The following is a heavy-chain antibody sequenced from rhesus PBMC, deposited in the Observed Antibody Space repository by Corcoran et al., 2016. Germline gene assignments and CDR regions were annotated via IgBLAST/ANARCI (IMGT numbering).Heavy chain of an antibody. CDR3: ATIYSSGWLYFDY. J-gene: IGHJ4*01. V-gene: IGHV4S11*01. CDR1: GGSVSSSY. Sequence: QVQLQESGPGLVKPSETLSLTCAVYGGSVSSSYWSWIRQAPGKGLEWIGYIYGSVSSTNYNPAPKSRVTLSVDTSKNQLYLKLSSVTAADTAVYYCATIYSSGWLYFDYWGQGVLVTVSS. D-gene: IGHD6-31*01. CDR2: IYGSVSST.